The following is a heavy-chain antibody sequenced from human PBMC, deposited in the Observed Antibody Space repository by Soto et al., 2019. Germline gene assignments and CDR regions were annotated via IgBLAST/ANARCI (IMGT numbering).Heavy chain of an antibody. CDR2: ISWNSGSI. D-gene: IGHD6-19*01. CDR3: AKDKGKWLVTYYFDY. V-gene: IGHV3-9*01. CDR1: GFTFDDYA. J-gene: IGHJ4*02. Sequence: EVQLVESGGGLVQPGRSLRLSCAASGFTFDDYAMHWVRQAPGKGLEWVSGISWNSGSIGYAVSVKGRFTISRDNAKNSLYLQMNSLRAEDTALYYCAKDKGKWLVTYYFDYWGQGTLVTVSS.